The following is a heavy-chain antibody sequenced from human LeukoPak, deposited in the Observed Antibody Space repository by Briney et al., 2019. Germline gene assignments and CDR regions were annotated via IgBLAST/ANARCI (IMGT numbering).Heavy chain of an antibody. CDR1: GDSISGRSYY. D-gene: IGHD1-26*01. V-gene: IGHV4-39*01. CDR3: ARQRKWELRAYYFDF. Sequence: SETLSLTCTGSGDSISGRSYYWGWIRQTPGKGLEWIGSAYYAGSSYYNPSLQSRATISIDTSRRQFSLELTSVTAADTAVYFCARQRKWELRAYYFDFWGQGILVTVSS. J-gene: IGHJ4*02. CDR2: AYYAGSS.